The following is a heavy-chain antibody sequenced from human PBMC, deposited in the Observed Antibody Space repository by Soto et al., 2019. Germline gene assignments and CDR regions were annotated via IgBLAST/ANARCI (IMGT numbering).Heavy chain of an antibody. D-gene: IGHD1-26*01. V-gene: IGHV3-30*18. CDR3: AKDADPSGSYYFDY. Sequence: QVQLVESGGGVVQPGRSLRLSCAASRFTFSSYGMHWVRQAPGKGLEWVAVISYDGSNKYYADSVKGRFTISRDNSKNTLYLQMNSLRAEDTAVYYCAKDADPSGSYYFDYWGQGTLVTVSS. J-gene: IGHJ4*02. CDR1: RFTFSSYG. CDR2: ISYDGSNK.